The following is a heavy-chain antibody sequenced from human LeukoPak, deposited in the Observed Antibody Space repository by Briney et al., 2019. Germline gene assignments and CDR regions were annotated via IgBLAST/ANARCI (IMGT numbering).Heavy chain of an antibody. CDR3: ARDPSDYGMDV. Sequence: GGSLRLSCAASGFTFSSYSMNWVRQAPGKGLEWVTSISSSSSDIYYADSVKGRFTISRDNAKNSLYLQMNSLRAEDTAVYYCARDPSDYGMDVWGQGTPVTVSS. J-gene: IGHJ6*02. CDR1: GFTFSSYS. CDR2: ISSSSSDI. V-gene: IGHV3-21*01.